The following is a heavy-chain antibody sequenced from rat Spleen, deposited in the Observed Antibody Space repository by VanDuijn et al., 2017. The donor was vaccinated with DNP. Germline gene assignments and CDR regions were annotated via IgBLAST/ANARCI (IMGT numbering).Heavy chain of an antibody. V-gene: IGHV5-7*01. CDR2: IFYAGTTT. CDR3: ARHGNGTYYYDY. CDR1: GFTFSDYN. Sequence: EVQLVESGGDLVQPGRSLKLSCAASGFTFSDYNMAWVRQAPKKGLEWVATIFYAGTTTYYRDSVKGRFTISRDNANGTLYLQMDSLRSEDTATYYCARHGNGTYYYDYWGQGVMVTVSS. J-gene: IGHJ2*01. D-gene: IGHD1-12*02.